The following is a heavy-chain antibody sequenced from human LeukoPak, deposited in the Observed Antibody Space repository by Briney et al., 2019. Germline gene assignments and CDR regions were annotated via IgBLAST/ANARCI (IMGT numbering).Heavy chain of an antibody. J-gene: IGHJ4*02. CDR3: ARLNSDDTLFDY. CDR1: GFTVSSND. Sequence: GGSLRLSCAVSGFTVSSNDMNWVRQAPGQGLEWVSVIYRGGITYYADSVKGRFTISRDNSKNTLYLQMNSLRAEDTAVYYCARLNSDDTLFDYWGQGTLVTVSS. V-gene: IGHV3-53*01. CDR2: IYRGGIT. D-gene: IGHD4-23*01.